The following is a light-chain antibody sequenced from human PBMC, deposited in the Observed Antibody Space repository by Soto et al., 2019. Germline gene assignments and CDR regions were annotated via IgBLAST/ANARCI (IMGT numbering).Light chain of an antibody. CDR3: CSHNTIGTLQV. V-gene: IGLV2-14*01. CDR1: SSDFAVYNY. J-gene: IGLJ1*01. CDR2: EVS. Sequence: QSVLTQPASVSGSPGQSITISCTGTSSDFAVYNYVSWYQLHPGKAPKLMIYEVSIRTSGVSNRFSGSKSGNTASLTISGLQAEDEADYYCCSHNTIGTLQVFGPGTKVTVL.